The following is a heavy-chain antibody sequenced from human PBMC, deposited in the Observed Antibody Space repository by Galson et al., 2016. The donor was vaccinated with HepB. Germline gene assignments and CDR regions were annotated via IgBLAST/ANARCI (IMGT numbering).Heavy chain of an antibody. D-gene: IGHD1-7*01. V-gene: IGHV3-11*01. J-gene: IGHJ3*02. CDR1: RFIFSEFY. Sequence: SLRLSCAASRFIFSEFYMAWIRQAPGKGLEWVSQISSTGTTTHSADSVKGRFTISRDNTKNSLYLQMNSLRAEDTAVYYCARDHRRWNYDPDAFDMWGQGTMVTVSS. CDR2: ISSTGTTT. CDR3: ARDHRRWNYDPDAFDM.